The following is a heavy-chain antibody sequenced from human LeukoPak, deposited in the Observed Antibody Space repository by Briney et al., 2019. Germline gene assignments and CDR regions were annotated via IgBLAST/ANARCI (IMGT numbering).Heavy chain of an antibody. D-gene: IGHD6-19*01. CDR3: ARASAGYSSGWNDY. V-gene: IGHV1-2*02. CDR2: INPTSDGT. Sequence: GAAVNVSCKSSVYTFTGYYMHWVRQAPGQGLEWMGGINPTSDGTTYTQKFQGRVTMTRDTSIRTAYMELTRLTSDDTAVYYCARASAGYSSGWNDYWGQGTMVTVSS. J-gene: IGHJ4*02. CDR1: VYTFTGYY.